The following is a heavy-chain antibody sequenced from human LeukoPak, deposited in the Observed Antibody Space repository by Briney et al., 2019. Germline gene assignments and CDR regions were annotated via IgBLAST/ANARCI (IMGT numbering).Heavy chain of an antibody. D-gene: IGHD3-22*01. V-gene: IGHV4-59*01. Sequence: SETLSLTCTVSGGSISSYYWSWIRQPPGKGLEWIGYIYYSGSTNYNPSLKSRVTISVDTSKNQFSLKLSSVTAADTAVYYCARSPDYYDSSGYYNWYFDLWGRGTLVTVSS. CDR2: IYYSGST. CDR1: GGSISSYY. J-gene: IGHJ2*01. CDR3: ARSPDYYDSSGYYNWYFDL.